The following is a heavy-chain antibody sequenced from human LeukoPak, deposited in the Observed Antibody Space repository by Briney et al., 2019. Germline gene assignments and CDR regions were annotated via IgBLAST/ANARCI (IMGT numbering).Heavy chain of an antibody. CDR3: ARGPGGYSSSWYVNY. D-gene: IGHD6-13*01. CDR1: GYTFTGYY. V-gene: IGHV1-2*02. J-gene: IGHJ4*02. CDR2: INPNSGDT. Sequence: GASVNVSCKASGYTFTGYYIHWARQAPGQGLEWMGWINPNSGDTNYAQKFQGRVTVTRDTSITTAYMGLSRLNSDDTAMYYCARGPGGYSSSWYVNYWGQGTLVTVSS.